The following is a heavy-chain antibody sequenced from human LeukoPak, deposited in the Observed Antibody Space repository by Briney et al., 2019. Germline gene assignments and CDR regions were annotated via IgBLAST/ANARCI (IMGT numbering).Heavy chain of an antibody. CDR2: ISASNGNT. Sequence: ASVKVSCKASGYAFTSYPITWVRQAPGQGLEWMGSISASNGNTNYARILQGRVTMTTDTSTSTAYLELRSLRSDDTAVYYCARDLVKNSYASGPFDYWGQGTLVTVSS. CDR3: ARDLVKNSYASGPFDY. D-gene: IGHD3-10*01. CDR1: GYAFTSYP. J-gene: IGHJ4*02. V-gene: IGHV1-18*01.